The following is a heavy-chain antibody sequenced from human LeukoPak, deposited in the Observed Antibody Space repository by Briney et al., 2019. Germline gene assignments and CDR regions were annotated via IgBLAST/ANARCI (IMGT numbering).Heavy chain of an antibody. CDR1: GGSMSSSFSSW. J-gene: IGHJ4*02. CDR3: ARDGPGFSYATGFDS. Sequence: SGTLSLTCAVSGGSMSSSFSSWWSWVRQPPGKGLEWIGETHHSGSTNYNPSLKSRLTISVDTSRNQFSLNLRSVTAADTAIYSCARDGPGFSYATGFDSWGQGTLVTVSS. V-gene: IGHV4-4*02. CDR2: THHSGST. D-gene: IGHD5-18*01.